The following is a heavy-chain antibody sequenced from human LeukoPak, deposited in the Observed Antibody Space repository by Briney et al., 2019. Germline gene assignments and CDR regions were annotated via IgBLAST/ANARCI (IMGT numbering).Heavy chain of an antibody. CDR1: GGTFSSYA. J-gene: IGHJ4*02. V-gene: IGHV1-69*13. CDR2: IIPIFGTA. Sequence: EASVKVSCKASGGTFSSYAISWVRQAPGQGLEWMGGIIPIFGTANYAQKFQGRVTITADESTSTAYMELRSLRSDDTAVYYCVRDTSGYAYGLYWGQGTLVTVSS. D-gene: IGHD5-18*01. CDR3: VRDTSGYAYGLY.